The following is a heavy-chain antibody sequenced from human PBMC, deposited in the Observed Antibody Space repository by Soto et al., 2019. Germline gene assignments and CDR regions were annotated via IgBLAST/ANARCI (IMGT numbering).Heavy chain of an antibody. CDR1: GFTFSSYA. CDR2: ISGSGGST. J-gene: IGHJ5*02. CDR3: AKDLGIVVPPAGFDP. D-gene: IGHD2-2*01. V-gene: IGHV3-23*01. Sequence: GGSLRLSCAASGFTFSSYAMSWVRQAPGKGLEWVSAISGSGGSTYYADSVKGRFTMSRDNSKNPLYLQMNSLRAEDTAVYYGAKDLGIVVPPAGFDPWGQGTLVTVSS.